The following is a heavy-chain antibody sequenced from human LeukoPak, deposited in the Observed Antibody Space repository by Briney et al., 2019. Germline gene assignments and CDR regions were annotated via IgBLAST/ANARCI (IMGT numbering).Heavy chain of an antibody. CDR1: GFTFSSYS. CDR2: ISSSSSYI. D-gene: IGHD3-16*02. J-gene: IGHJ4*02. V-gene: IGHV3-21*01. Sequence: GGSLRLSCAASGFTFSSYSMNWVRQAPGKGLEWVSSISSSSSYIYYADSVKGRFTISRDNAKNSLYLQMNSLRAEDKAVYYCAGRPFTFGGVIVNDYWGQGTLVTVSS. CDR3: AGRPFTFGGVIVNDY.